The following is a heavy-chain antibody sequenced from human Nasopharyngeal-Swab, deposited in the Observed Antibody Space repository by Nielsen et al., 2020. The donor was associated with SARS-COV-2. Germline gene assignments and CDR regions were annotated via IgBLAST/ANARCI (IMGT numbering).Heavy chain of an antibody. Sequence: GESLKISCAASGFTFSDSAMHWVRQASGKGLEWVGRVRSKGNNYATAYSASVKGRFIIFRDDPTNTAYLQMNSLKTEDTAMYYCTRCGGGCYSGRDYWGQGTLVTVSS. J-gene: IGHJ4*02. D-gene: IGHD2-15*01. V-gene: IGHV3-73*01. CDR3: TRCGGGCYSGRDY. CDR2: VRSKGNNYAT. CDR1: GFTFSDSA.